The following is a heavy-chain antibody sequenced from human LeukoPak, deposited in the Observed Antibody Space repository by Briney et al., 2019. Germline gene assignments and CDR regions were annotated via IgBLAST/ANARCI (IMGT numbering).Heavy chain of an antibody. CDR1: GGSFSGYY. CDR3: ARARDSSGYYYSWFDY. CDR2: INHSGST. D-gene: IGHD3-22*01. J-gene: IGHJ4*02. V-gene: IGHV4-34*01. Sequence: SETLSLTCAVYGGSFSGYYRSWIRQPPGKGLEWIGEINHSGSTNYNPSLKSRVTISVDTSKNQFSLKLSSVTAADTAVYYCARARDSSGYYYSWFDYWGQGTLVTVSS.